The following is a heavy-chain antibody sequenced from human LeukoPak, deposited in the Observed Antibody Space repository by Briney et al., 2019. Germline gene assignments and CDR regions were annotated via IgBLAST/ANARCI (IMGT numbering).Heavy chain of an antibody. V-gene: IGHV3-30*04. Sequence: GGSLRLSCAASGFMFGGSAMNWVRQAPGRGLEWVAVISYDGSDKYYADSVKGRFTISRDNSKSALYLQTNSLTSEDTAVYYCARDHIAAASVDWFDPWGQGTLVTVS. CDR1: GFMFGGSA. CDR2: ISYDGSDK. D-gene: IGHD6-13*01. J-gene: IGHJ5*02. CDR3: ARDHIAAASVDWFDP.